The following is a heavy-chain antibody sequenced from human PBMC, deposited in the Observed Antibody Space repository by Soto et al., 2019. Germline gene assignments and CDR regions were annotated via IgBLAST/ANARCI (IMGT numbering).Heavy chain of an antibody. CDR1: GGSFSSYI. D-gene: IGHD3-16*01. CDR2: IIPIFGSA. Sequence: QVQLVQSGAEVKKPGSSVKVSCKASGGSFSSYIISWVRQAPGQGLEWMGEIIPIFGSANYAQRFQGRVTLTADESTSTAYMDLSSLRSEDTAVYYCARAFASNKYWFDPWGQGTLVNVSS. V-gene: IGHV1-69*01. J-gene: IGHJ5*02. CDR3: ARAFASNKYWFDP.